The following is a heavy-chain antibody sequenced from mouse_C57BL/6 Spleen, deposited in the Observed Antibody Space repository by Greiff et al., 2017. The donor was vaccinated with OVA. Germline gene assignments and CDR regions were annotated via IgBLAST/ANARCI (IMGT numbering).Heavy chain of an antibody. D-gene: IGHD2-3*01. CDR2: INPSTGGT. Sequence: DVKLQESGPELVKPGASVKISCKASGYSFTGYYMNWVKQSPEKSLEWIGEINPSTGGTTYNQKFKAKATLTVDKSSSTAYMQLKSLTSEDSAVYYCARRDGYYAMDYWGQGTSVTVSS. CDR1: GYSFTGYY. CDR3: ARRDGYYAMDY. J-gene: IGHJ4*01. V-gene: IGHV1-42*01.